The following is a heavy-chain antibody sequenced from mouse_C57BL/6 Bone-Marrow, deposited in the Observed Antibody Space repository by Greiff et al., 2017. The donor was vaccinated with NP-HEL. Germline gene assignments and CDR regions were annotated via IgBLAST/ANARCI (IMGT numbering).Heavy chain of an antibody. V-gene: IGHV2-4*01. CDR1: GFSLTSYG. Sequence: QVQLQQSGPGLVQPSQSLSITCTVSGFSLTSYGVHWVRQPPGKGLEWLGVIWSGGSTDYNAAFISRLSISKDNSKSQVFFKMNSLQADDTAIYYCANIYYGYDEGFAYWGQGTLVTVSA. CDR2: IWSGGST. D-gene: IGHD2-2*01. J-gene: IGHJ3*01. CDR3: ANIYYGYDEGFAY.